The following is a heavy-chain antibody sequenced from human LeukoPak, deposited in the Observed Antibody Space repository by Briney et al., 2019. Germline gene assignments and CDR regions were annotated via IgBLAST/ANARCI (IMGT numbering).Heavy chain of an antibody. J-gene: IGHJ6*02. V-gene: IGHV3-11*01. Sequence: GGSLRLSCAASGFTFSDYYMTWIRQAPGKGLEWVSYISGVASDIYYGDSVKGRFTISRDNAKNSVYLQMNSLRAEDTAVYYCARGGALGMDVWGQGTTVTVSS. CDR1: GFTFSDYY. D-gene: IGHD1-26*01. CDR3: ARGGALGMDV. CDR2: ISGVASDI.